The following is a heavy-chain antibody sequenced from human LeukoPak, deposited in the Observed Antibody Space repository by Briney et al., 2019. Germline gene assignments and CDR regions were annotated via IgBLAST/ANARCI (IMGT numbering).Heavy chain of an antibody. D-gene: IGHD5-18*01. Sequence: TPSETLSLTCTVSGGSISSYYWSWIRQPPGKGLEWIGYIYYSGSTYYNPSLKSRVTISVDTSKNQFSLKLRSVTAADTAVYYCARVGGRFSYGYVDYWGQGTLVTVSS. CDR2: IYYSGST. CDR3: ARVGGRFSYGYVDY. CDR1: GGSISSYY. J-gene: IGHJ4*02. V-gene: IGHV4-59*08.